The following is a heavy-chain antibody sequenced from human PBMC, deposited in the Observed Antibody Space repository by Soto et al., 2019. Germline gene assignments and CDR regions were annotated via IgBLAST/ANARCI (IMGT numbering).Heavy chain of an antibody. CDR2: ISSSGSTI. J-gene: IGHJ4*02. Sequence: GGSLRLSCAASGFTFSSYEMNWVRQAPGKGLEWVSYISSSGSTIYYADSVKGRFTISRDNAKNSLYLQMNSLRAEDTAVYYCARANPGYYDSSGYFDYWGQGTLVTVSS. CDR1: GFTFSSYE. D-gene: IGHD3-22*01. V-gene: IGHV3-48*03. CDR3: ARANPGYYDSSGYFDY.